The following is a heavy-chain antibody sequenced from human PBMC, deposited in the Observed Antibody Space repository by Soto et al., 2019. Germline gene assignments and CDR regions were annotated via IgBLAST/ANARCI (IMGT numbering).Heavy chain of an antibody. D-gene: IGHD2-15*01. CDR3: ARDTHSAGGWFAP. Sequence: QVQLVQSGAEVKKPGSSVKVSCKASGGTSRSLSITWVRQAPGQGLEWMGGITPLFGIPNYPQKFQGRLTITADKSTGTAYLELGSLGSEYPSVYYCARDTHSAGGWFAPWGRGTLVTDSS. CDR2: ITPLFGIP. CDR1: GGTSRSLS. J-gene: IGHJ5*02. V-gene: IGHV1-69*17.